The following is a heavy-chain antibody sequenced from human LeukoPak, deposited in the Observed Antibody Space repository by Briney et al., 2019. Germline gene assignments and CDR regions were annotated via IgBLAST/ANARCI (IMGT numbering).Heavy chain of an antibody. Sequence: ASVKVSCKASGYTFTSYGFIWVRQAPGQELEWMGWISAYNGNTNYAQKLQGRVTMTTDTSTRTAYMELRSLRSDDTAVYYCARDLLVGDSPSRDWGQGTLVTVSS. V-gene: IGHV1-18*04. D-gene: IGHD2-15*01. CDR3: ARDLLVGDSPSRD. J-gene: IGHJ4*02. CDR1: GYTFTSYG. CDR2: ISAYNGNT.